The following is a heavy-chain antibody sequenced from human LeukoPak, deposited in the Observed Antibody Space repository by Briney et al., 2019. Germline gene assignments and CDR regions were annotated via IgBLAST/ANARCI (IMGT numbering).Heavy chain of an antibody. J-gene: IGHJ4*02. D-gene: IGHD5-18*01. Sequence: PGGSLRLSCAASGFTFSSYAMSCVRQAPRKGLEWVSAISGSGGNTYYADSVKGRFTISRDNSKNTLYLQMNSLRAEDTAVYYCAKGYSYGVSGFDYWGQGTLVTVSS. V-gene: IGHV3-23*01. CDR3: AKGYSYGVSGFDY. CDR2: ISGSGGNT. CDR1: GFTFSSYA.